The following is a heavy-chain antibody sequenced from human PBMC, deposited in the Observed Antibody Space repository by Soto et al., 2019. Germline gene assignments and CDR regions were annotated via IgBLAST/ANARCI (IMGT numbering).Heavy chain of an antibody. V-gene: IGHV3-15*01. CDR3: KVXGY. J-gene: IGHJ4*02. D-gene: IGHD2-21*01. CDR1: GFSFSDSW. Sequence: PGGSLRLSCRAAGFSFSDSWMSWVRQIPGKGLEWVGRIKSKVDGGTVDYAAPVKDRFSISRDDSKNTLYLQMNSLKIEDTGVYYCKVXGYWGQGPLVTVSS. CDR2: IKSKVDGGTV.